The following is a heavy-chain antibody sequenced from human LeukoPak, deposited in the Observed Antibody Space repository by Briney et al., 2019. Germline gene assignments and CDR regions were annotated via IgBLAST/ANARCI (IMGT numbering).Heavy chain of an antibody. Sequence: GASVKVSCKASGYTFTGYYMHWVRQAPGQGLEWMGWINPNSGGTNYAQKFQGRVTMTRDTSLSTAYMELSKLRSDDTAVYYCARLRRDILTGYYGGFDYWGQGTLVTVSS. CDR2: INPNSGGT. CDR3: ARLRRDILTGYYGGFDY. J-gene: IGHJ4*02. D-gene: IGHD3-9*01. CDR1: GYTFTGYY. V-gene: IGHV1-2*02.